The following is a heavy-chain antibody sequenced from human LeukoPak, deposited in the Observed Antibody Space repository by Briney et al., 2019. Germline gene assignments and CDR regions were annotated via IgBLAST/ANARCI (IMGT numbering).Heavy chain of an antibody. Sequence: GGSLRLSCAASGFTFSSYSMNWVRQAPGKGLEWVSAISGSGGSTYYADSVKGRFTISRDNSKNTLYLQMNSLRAEDTAVYYCAKDRGVIAAAGTIWGQGTLVTVSS. CDR2: ISGSGGST. CDR1: GFTFSSYS. CDR3: AKDRGVIAAAGTI. D-gene: IGHD6-13*01. V-gene: IGHV3-23*01. J-gene: IGHJ4*02.